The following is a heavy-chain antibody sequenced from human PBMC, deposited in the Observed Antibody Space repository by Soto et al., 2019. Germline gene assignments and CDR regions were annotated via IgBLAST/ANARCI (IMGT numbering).Heavy chain of an antibody. V-gene: IGHV4-59*01. CDR3: ARDLKEYCSDGKCNWFDP. CDR1: GASISRYY. CDR2: LSNTGST. J-gene: IGHJ5*02. D-gene: IGHD2-15*01. Sequence: PSETLSLTCTVSGASISRYYWSWIRQSPGKGLEWIGYLSNTGSTIYNPSLKSRVTISFDTSKNQISLQMRSATAADAAVYYCARDLKEYCSDGKCNWFDPWGQGTLVTVSS.